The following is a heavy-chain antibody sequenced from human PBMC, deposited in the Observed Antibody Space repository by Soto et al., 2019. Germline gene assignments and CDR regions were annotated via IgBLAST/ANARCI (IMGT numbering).Heavy chain of an antibody. Sequence: EVQLVESGGGLVQPGGSLRLSCAASGFTFSSYSMNWVRQAPGKGLEWVSYISSSSSTIYYADSVKGRFTISRDNAKNSLYLQMNSLRDEDTAVYYCAREGLLWWRYYYYGMDVWGQGTTVTVSS. D-gene: IGHD2-21*01. CDR3: AREGLLWWRYYYYGMDV. CDR1: GFTFSSYS. V-gene: IGHV3-48*02. CDR2: ISSSSSTI. J-gene: IGHJ6*02.